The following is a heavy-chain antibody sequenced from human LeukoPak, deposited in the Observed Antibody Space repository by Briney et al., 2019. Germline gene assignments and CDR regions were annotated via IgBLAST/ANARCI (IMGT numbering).Heavy chain of an antibody. V-gene: IGHV3-74*01. CDR3: ARLGGATTSGYYFDY. Sequence: GGSLRLSCAASGFTLSNYWMHWVRQAPAKGLVWVSHINRDGNITNYADSVKGRFTISRDNDKNTLYLQMNSLRAEDTAVYYCARLGGATTSGYYFDYWGQGTLVSVSS. D-gene: IGHD1-26*01. CDR2: INRDGNIT. CDR1: GFTLSNYW. J-gene: IGHJ4*02.